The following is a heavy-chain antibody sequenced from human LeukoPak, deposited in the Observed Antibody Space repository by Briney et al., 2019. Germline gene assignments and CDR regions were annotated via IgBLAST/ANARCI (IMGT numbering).Heavy chain of an antibody. CDR3: ATGLVGATDY. CDR2: FDPEDGET. CDR1: GGTFSSYA. V-gene: IGHV1-24*01. J-gene: IGHJ4*02. D-gene: IGHD1-26*01. Sequence: ASVKVSYKASGGTFSSYAISWVRQAPGKGLEWMGGFDPEDGETIYAQKFQGRVTMTEDTSTDTAYMELSSLRSEDTAVYYCATGLVGATDYWGQGTLVTVSS.